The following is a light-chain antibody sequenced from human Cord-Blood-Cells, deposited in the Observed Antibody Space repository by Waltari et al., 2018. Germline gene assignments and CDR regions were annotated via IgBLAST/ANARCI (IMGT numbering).Light chain of an antibody. V-gene: IGKV3-20*01. CDR1: QSVSSSY. CDR3: QQYGSSPAT. J-gene: IGKJ1*01. CDR2: GAS. Sequence: EIVLTQSPGTLSLSPGARATLSCRASQSVSSSYVAWYHQKPGQAPRLLIYGASSRATGIADRFSGSGSGTDFTLTISRLEPEDFAVYYCQQYGSSPATFGQGTKVEIK.